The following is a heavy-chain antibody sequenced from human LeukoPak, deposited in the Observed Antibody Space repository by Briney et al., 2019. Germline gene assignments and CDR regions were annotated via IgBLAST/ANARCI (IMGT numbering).Heavy chain of an antibody. CDR3: APGGYCSGGSCYHSSYYFDY. Sequence: GGSLRLSCAASGFTFSSYAMSWVRQAPGKGLEWVSAISGSGGSTYYADSVKGRFTISRDNSKNTLYLQMNSLRAEDTAVYYCAPGGYCSGGSCYHSSYYFDYWGQVTLVTVSS. J-gene: IGHJ4*02. V-gene: IGHV3-23*01. D-gene: IGHD2-15*01. CDR2: ISGSGGST. CDR1: GFTFSSYA.